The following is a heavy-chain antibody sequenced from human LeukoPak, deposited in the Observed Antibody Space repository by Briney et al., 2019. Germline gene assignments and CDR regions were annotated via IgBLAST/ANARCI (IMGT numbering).Heavy chain of an antibody. CDR1: GFTFSSFD. J-gene: IGHJ6*03. D-gene: IGHD1-1*01. CDR3: ARGPPRGKYYYMDV. V-gene: IGHV3-13*01. Sequence: QSGGSLRLSCAASGFTFSSFDMHWVSQPTGQGLEWVSTIGTASDTYYPGSVEGRFTLSRDNAKNSLYLQMNSLTAGDTSVYYCARGPPRGKYYYMDVWGKGTTVTVSS. CDR2: IGTASDT.